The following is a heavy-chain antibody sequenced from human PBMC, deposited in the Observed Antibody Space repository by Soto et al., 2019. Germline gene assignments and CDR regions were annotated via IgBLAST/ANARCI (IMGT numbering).Heavy chain of an antibody. D-gene: IGHD4-4*01. Sequence: GGSLRLSCAASGFIVSTSYMSWVRQAPGKGLEWVSIIYNEGTTYYADSVKGRFTVSRDDSKNTLYLEIRSLRAEDTAVYYCARDSYTRYWGQGTLVTV. CDR2: IYNEGTT. CDR1: GFIVSTSY. J-gene: IGHJ4*02. V-gene: IGHV3-66*01. CDR3: ARDSYTRY.